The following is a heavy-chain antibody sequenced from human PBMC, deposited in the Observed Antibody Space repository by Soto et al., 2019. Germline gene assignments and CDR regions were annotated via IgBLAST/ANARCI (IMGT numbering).Heavy chain of an antibody. CDR2: ISGSGGST. D-gene: IGHD3-3*01. V-gene: IGHV3-23*01. CDR1: GFTFSSYA. CDR3: AKGVVIIVVVDYYGMDV. Sequence: PGGSLRLSCAASGFTFSSYAMSWVRQAPGKGLEWVSAISGSGGSTYYADSVKGRFTVSRDNSKNTLYLQMNSLRAEDTAVYYCAKGVVIIVVVDYYGMDVWGQGTTVTVS. J-gene: IGHJ6*02.